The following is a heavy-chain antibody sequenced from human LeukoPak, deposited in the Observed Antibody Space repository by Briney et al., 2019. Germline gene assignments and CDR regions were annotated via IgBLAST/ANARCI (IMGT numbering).Heavy chain of an antibody. CDR1: GFTFSSCV. CDR2: ISYDGSNK. J-gene: IGHJ4*02. CDR3: AKQSTVADY. V-gene: IGHV3-30*18. D-gene: IGHD1-26*01. Sequence: GGSLRLSCAASGFTFSSCVMHWVRQAPGKGLEWVAVISYDGSNKYYADSVKGRFTISRENSKNTLYLEMNSLRDEETAVYYCAKQSTVADYWGQGTLVTVSS.